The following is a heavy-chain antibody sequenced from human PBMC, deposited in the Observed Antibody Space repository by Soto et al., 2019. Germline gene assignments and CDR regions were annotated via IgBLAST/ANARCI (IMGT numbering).Heavy chain of an antibody. CDR2: ISCITGSI. CDR3: AKVGYYDSSGYYYYFDY. D-gene: IGHD3-22*01. J-gene: IGHJ4*02. CDR1: GFTFHDYA. V-gene: IGHV3-9*01. Sequence: GGSLRLSCAASGFTFHDYAMHWVRQAPGKGLEWVSDISCITGSIGHADSVKGRFAISRDSAKNSLYLQMNSLRAEDTALYYCAKVGYYDSSGYYYYFDYWGQGTLVTVSS.